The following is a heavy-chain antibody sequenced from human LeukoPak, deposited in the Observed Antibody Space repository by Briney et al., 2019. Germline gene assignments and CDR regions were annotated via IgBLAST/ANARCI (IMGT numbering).Heavy chain of an antibody. CDR3: AKAPYDILTGHLDY. Sequence: PGGSLRLSCAASGFTFSSYGMHWVRQAPGKGLEWVAVISYDGSKKYYADSVKGRFTISRDNSKNTLYLQMNSLRAEDTAVYYCAKAPYDILTGHLDYWGQGTLVTVSS. D-gene: IGHD3-9*01. CDR2: ISYDGSKK. CDR1: GFTFSSYG. V-gene: IGHV3-30*18. J-gene: IGHJ4*02.